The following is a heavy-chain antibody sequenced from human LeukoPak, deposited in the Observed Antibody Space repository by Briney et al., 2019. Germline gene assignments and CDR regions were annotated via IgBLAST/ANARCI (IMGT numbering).Heavy chain of an antibody. CDR3: AKDRGRAVAGSEFDY. V-gene: IGHV3-23*01. D-gene: IGHD6-19*01. Sequence: GGSLRLSCAASGFTFSTNAMSWVRQAPGKGLEWVSGISGSGSTTYYADSVKGRFTISRDNSKNTLYLQMNSLRAEDTAVYYRAKDRGRAVAGSEFDYWGQGTLVTVSS. CDR2: ISGSGSTT. CDR1: GFTFSTNA. J-gene: IGHJ4*02.